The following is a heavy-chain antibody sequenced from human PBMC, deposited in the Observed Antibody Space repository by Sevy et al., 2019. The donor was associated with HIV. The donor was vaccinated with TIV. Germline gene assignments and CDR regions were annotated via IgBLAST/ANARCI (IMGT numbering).Heavy chain of an antibody. J-gene: IGHJ5*02. Sequence: GGSLRLSCEVSGFNVNNYGMHWVRQAPGKGLEWVAMVPYDGSKGHLEDSVKGRLTISRDYSENTLYLQMNNLRVEDTAVYYCARDHNTGWCNWFDPWGQGTLVTVSS. V-gene: IGHV3-30*19. CDR2: VPYDGSKG. D-gene: IGHD3-9*01. CDR1: GFNVNNYG. CDR3: ARDHNTGWCNWFDP.